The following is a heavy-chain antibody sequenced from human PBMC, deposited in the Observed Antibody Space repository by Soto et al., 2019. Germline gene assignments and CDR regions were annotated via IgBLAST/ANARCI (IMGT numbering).Heavy chain of an antibody. CDR1: GFTVSTNY. D-gene: IGHD1-26*01. J-gene: IGHJ4*02. CDR3: ARGLWDLDFFDY. CDR2: IHTGGST. V-gene: IGHV3-66*01. Sequence: GGSLRLSCAASGFTVSTNYINWVRQAPGKGLEWVSVIHTGGSTFYADSVKGRFTISRYNSKNTVNLQMNNLRVEDTAVYYCARGLWDLDFFDYWGQGTLVTVSS.